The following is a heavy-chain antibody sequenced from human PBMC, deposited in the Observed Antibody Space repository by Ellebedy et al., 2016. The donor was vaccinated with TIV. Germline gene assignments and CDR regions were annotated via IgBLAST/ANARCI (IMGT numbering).Heavy chain of an antibody. CDR2: ISYTGDTR. V-gene: IGHV3-11*04. CDR1: GFTFSGYY. Sequence: GESLKISCAGPGFTFSGYYMSWIRQAPGKALEWVSYISYTGDTRHYADSVRGRFTISRDKAKKSVYLQMNSLRVEDTGVYYCARDAMIWIFDSWGQGTLVTVSS. D-gene: IGHD3-22*01. J-gene: IGHJ4*02. CDR3: ARDAMIWIFDS.